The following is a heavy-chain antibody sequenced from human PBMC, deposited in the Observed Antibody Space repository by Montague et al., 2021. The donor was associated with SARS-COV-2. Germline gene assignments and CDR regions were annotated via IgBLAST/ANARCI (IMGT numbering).Heavy chain of an antibody. J-gene: IGHJ4*02. CDR1: GWRISSGGHY. D-gene: IGHD2-21*01. V-gene: IGHV4-31*03. CDR2: IYYSGST. Sequence: TLSLTCTVSGWRISSGGHYWNWIRQVPGRGLEWIGSIYYSGSTYYNPSLKGRFSISVDMSRNQFSLKVKSLTAADTAKYFCARGLFYSSHRTGHFEHWGLGTLATVSS. CDR3: ARGLFYSSHRTGHFEH.